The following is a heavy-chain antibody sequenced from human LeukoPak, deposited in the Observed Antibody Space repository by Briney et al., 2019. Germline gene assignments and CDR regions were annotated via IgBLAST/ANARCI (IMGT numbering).Heavy chain of an antibody. CDR3: ARDLVQLWSGMDV. J-gene: IGHJ6*02. CDR1: GFTFSSYS. V-gene: IGHV3-21*01. Sequence: PGGSLRLSCAASGFTFSSYSMNWVRQAPGKGLEWVSSISCSNSYIYYADSVKGRFTISRDNAKNSLYLQMNSLRAEDTAVYYCARDLVQLWSGMDVWGQGTTVTVSS. D-gene: IGHD5-18*01. CDR2: ISCSNSYI.